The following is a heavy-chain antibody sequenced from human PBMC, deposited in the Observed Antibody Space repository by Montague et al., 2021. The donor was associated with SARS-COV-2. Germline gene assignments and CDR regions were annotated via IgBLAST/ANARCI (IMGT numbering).Heavy chain of an antibody. CDR3: ARILVAAAGSPFDP. J-gene: IGHJ5*02. D-gene: IGHD6-13*01. Sequence: PALVKPTQTLTLTCTFSGFSLSTSGMGVSWTRQPPGKALEWLARIDWDDDKYYSTSLKTRLTISKDTSNNQVVLTMTNMDPVDTATYYCARILVAAAGSPFDPWGQGTLVTVSS. CDR2: IDWDDDK. CDR1: GFSLSTSGMG. V-gene: IGHV2-70*11.